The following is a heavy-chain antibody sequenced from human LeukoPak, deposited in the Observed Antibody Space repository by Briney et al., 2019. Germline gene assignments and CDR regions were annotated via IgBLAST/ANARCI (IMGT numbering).Heavy chain of an antibody. Sequence: SETLSLTCAVYGGSFSGYYWSWIRQPPGKGLEWIGEINHSGSTNYNPSLKSRVTISVDTSKNQFSLKLSSVTAADTAVYYCARVVVTPLYYFAYWGQRTLVTVSS. V-gene: IGHV4-34*01. CDR2: INHSGST. D-gene: IGHD2-21*02. CDR3: ARVVVTPLYYFAY. J-gene: IGHJ4*02. CDR1: GGSFSGYY.